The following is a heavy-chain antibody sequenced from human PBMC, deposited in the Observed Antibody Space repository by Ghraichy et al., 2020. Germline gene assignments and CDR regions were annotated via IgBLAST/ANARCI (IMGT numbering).Heavy chain of an antibody. J-gene: IGHJ4*02. Sequence: GSLRLSCTVSGGSISSYYWSWIRQPPGKGLEWIGYIYYSGSTNYNPSLKSRVTISVDTSKNQFSLKLSSVTAADTAVYYCARMRYGSGSYPEFDYWGQGTLVTVSS. D-gene: IGHD3-10*01. CDR3: ARMRYGSGSYPEFDY. CDR1: GGSISSYY. V-gene: IGHV4-59*01. CDR2: IYYSGST.